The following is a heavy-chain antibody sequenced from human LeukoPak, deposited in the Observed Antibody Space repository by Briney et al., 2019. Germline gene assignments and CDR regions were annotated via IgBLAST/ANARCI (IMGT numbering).Heavy chain of an antibody. V-gene: IGHV3-23*01. CDR2: VSRSGGWT. J-gene: IGHJ4*02. CDR3: TKGLL. CDR1: GFTFSSYS. Sequence: GGSLRLSCAASGFTFSSYSMNWVRQAPGKGLEWVSAVSRSGGWTYYADSVKGRFTISRDDSKNMLYLQMNRLRAEDTAVYYCTKGLLWGQGTLVTVSS.